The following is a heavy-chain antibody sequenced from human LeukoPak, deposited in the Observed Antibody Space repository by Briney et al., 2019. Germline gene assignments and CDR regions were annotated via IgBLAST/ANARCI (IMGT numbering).Heavy chain of an antibody. CDR3: ARDASVDTAMAHNWFDP. CDR1: GYTFTSYY. V-gene: IGHV1-46*01. D-gene: IGHD5-18*01. CDR2: INPSGGST. Sequence: ASVKVSCKASGYTFTSYYMHWVRQAPGQGLEWMGIINPSGGSTSYAQKFQGRVTMTRDTSTSTVYMELSSLRSEDTAVYYCARDASVDTAMAHNWFDPWGQGTLATVSS. J-gene: IGHJ5*02.